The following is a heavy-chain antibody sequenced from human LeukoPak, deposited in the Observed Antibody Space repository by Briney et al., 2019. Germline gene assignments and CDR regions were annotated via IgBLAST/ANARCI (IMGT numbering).Heavy chain of an antibody. CDR1: GFTFTSSA. CDR3: AKGASYYYDSRQYYFDY. D-gene: IGHD3-22*01. J-gene: IGHJ4*02. Sequence: GTSVKVSCKASGFTFTSSAVQWVRQARGQRLEWIGWIVVGSGNTNYAQKFQERVTITRDMSTSTAYMELSSLRAEDTAVYYCAKGASYYYDSRQYYFDYWGQGTLVTVSS. CDR2: IVVGSGNT. V-gene: IGHV1-58*01.